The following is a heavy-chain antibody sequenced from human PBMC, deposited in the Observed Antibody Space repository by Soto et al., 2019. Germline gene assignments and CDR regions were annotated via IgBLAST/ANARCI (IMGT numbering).Heavy chain of an antibody. Sequence: LRLSCAASGFTFSSYGMHWVRQAPGKGLEWVAVISYDGSNKYYADSVKGRFTISRNNSKNTLYLQMNSLRAEDTAVNYYAKKGYRSGAYSSVCFDSWGQGTLVTVSS. J-gene: IGHJ4*02. CDR2: ISYDGSNK. CDR1: GFTFSSYG. D-gene: IGHD6-19*01. CDR3: AKKGYRSGAYSSVCFDS. V-gene: IGHV3-30*18.